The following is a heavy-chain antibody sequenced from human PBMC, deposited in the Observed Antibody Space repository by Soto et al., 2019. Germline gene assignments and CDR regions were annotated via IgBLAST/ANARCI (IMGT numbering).Heavy chain of an antibody. J-gene: IGHJ6*02. CDR1: GGSISSYY. CDR3: ARAGLRYCISTSCYFSYGMDV. D-gene: IGHD2-2*01. V-gene: IGHV4-59*08. Sequence: SETLSLTCTVSGGSISSYYWSWIRQPPGKGLEWIGYIYYSGSTYYNPSLKSRVTISVDTSKNQFSLKLSSVTAADTAVYYCARAGLRYCISTSCYFSYGMDVWGQGTTVTVSS. CDR2: IYYSGST.